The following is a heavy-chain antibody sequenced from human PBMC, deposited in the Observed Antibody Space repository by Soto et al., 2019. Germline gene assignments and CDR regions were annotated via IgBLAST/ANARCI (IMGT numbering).Heavy chain of an antibody. CDR1: GFNCSSYA. V-gene: IGHV3-23*01. D-gene: IGHD3-3*01. CDR2: ISGSGGST. CDR3: AKEEIKIFGVVEPQYYFEY. J-gene: IGHJ4*02. Sequence: GGSLRLSCAASGFNCSSYAMSWVRQAPGKGLEWVSAISGSGGSTYYADSVKGRFTISRDNSKNTLYLQMNSLRAEDTAVYYCAKEEIKIFGVVEPQYYFEYWGQGTLVTVSS.